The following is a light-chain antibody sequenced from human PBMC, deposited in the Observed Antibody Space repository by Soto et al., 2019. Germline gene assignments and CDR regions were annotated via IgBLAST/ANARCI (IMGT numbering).Light chain of an antibody. Sequence: EIVLTQSPGTLSLSAGERATLSCRASQSISSNYLAWYQQKPGQAPRLLIFGASYRATGIPDRFSGSGSGTDFPPTISRLEPEVFAVYYCQRYGSSPPEFTFGPGTKVDIK. V-gene: IGKV3-20*01. J-gene: IGKJ3*01. CDR3: QRYGSSPPEFT. CDR1: QSISSNY. CDR2: GAS.